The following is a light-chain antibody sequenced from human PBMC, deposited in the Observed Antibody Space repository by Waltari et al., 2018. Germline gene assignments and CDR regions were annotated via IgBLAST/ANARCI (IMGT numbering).Light chain of an antibody. Sequence: QSALTQPASVSGSPGQSITLPCTGTSSALGAFNYGFWSQQHAGKAPKPMIYDVTKRPSGFSTRFSGSKSGNTASLTISGLQAEDEADYYCSSYTGRPIMVFGGGTKLTVL. CDR2: DVT. CDR3: SSYTGRPIMV. V-gene: IGLV2-14*03. J-gene: IGLJ3*02. CDR1: SSALGAFNY.